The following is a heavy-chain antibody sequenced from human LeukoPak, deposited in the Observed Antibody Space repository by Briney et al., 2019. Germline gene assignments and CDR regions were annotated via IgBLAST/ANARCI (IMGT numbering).Heavy chain of an antibody. CDR1: GFTFDDYA. J-gene: IGHJ4*02. V-gene: IGHV3-23*01. Sequence: GGSLRLSCAASGFTFDDYAMHWVRQAPGKGLEWVSAISGSGGSTYYADSVKGRFTISRDNSKNTLYLQMNSLRAEDTAVYYCAKGFSSGSLPFDYWGQGTLVTVSS. D-gene: IGHD3-10*01. CDR3: AKGFSSGSLPFDY. CDR2: ISGSGGST.